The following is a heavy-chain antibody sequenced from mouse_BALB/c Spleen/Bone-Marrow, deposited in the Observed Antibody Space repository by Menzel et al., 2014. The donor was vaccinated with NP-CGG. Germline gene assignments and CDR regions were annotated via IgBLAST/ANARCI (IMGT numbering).Heavy chain of an antibody. Sequence: QVQLQQSGAELVRPGSSVKISCKASGYAFSSYWMNWVKQRPGQGLEWIGQIYPGDGDTNYNGKFKGKATLTADKSSNTAYMQLSSLTSEDSAVYFCARSGPLRVGYAMDCWGQGTSVTVSS. J-gene: IGHJ4*01. CDR2: IYPGDGDT. CDR3: ARSGPLRVGYAMDC. CDR1: GYAFSSYW. V-gene: IGHV1-80*01. D-gene: IGHD1-1*01.